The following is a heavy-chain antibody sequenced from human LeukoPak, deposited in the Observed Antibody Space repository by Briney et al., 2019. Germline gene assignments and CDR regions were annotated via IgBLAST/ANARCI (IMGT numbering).Heavy chain of an antibody. V-gene: IGHV4-34*01. CDR3: ARGQRTYYYDSSGYFPFDY. J-gene: IGHJ4*02. D-gene: IGHD3-22*01. Sequence: SETLSLTCAVYGGSFSGYYWSWIRQPPGKGLEWIGEINHSGSTNYNPSLKSRVTISVDTSKNQFSLRLSSVTAADTAVYYCARGQRTYYYDSSGYFPFDYWGQGTLVTVSS. CDR2: INHSGST. CDR1: GGSFSGYY.